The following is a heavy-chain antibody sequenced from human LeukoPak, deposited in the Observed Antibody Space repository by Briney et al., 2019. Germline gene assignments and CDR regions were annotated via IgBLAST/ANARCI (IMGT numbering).Heavy chain of an antibody. J-gene: IGHJ3*02. D-gene: IGHD3-22*01. V-gene: IGHV3-33*08. CDR1: GFTFSSYG. CDR3: ARPDYYDRSGNAFDI. Sequence: PGGSLRLSCAASGFTFSSYGMHWVRQAPGKGLEWVALIWNDGGYKYYADSVKGRFTISRDDSKNTLYLEMNSLRAEDTAVYYCARPDYYDRSGNAFDIWGQGTMVTVSS. CDR2: IWNDGGYK.